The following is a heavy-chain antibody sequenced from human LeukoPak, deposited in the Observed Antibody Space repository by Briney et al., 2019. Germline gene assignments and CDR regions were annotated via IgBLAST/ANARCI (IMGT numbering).Heavy chain of an antibody. D-gene: IGHD5-18*01. V-gene: IGHV3-66*01. J-gene: IGHJ4*02. Sequence: PVGSLRLSSAASGFTVSSNYMNRVRQAPANVLQRVSVIYGGSSTYYADSVKGRFTISRDNSKDTMYLQMNSLRTEDTAVYYCASRGYSYGSCYFENWGQGTLVTVSS. CDR1: GFTVSSNY. CDR3: ASRGYSYGSCYFEN. CDR2: IYGGSST.